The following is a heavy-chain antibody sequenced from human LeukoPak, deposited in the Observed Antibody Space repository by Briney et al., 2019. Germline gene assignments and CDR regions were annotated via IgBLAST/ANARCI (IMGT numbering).Heavy chain of an antibody. J-gene: IGHJ4*02. V-gene: IGHV1-24*01. Sequence: ASVKVSCKVSGYTLTELSMHWVRQAPGKGLEWMGGFDPEDGETIYAQKFQGRVTMTEDTSTDTAYMELSSLRSEDTAVYYCATVGCSGGSCYNVYFDYWGQGTLVTVSS. CDR2: FDPEDGET. D-gene: IGHD2-15*01. CDR3: ATVGCSGGSCYNVYFDY. CDR1: GYTLTELS.